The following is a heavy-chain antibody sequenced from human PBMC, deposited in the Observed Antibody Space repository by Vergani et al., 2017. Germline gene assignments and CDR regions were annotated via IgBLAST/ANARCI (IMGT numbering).Heavy chain of an antibody. CDR2: ISGSGGGT. Sequence: EVQLLESGGGLVQPGGSLGLACAASGFTFSNYALSWVRQAPGKGLEWVAGISGSGGGTFYSDSVKGRFTISRDNSKSTLYLQLNSLTAEDTARYYCAKEFISVPPALFDYWGQGTLVTVSS. J-gene: IGHJ4*02. D-gene: IGHD2-2*01. CDR1: GFTFSNYA. CDR3: AKEFISVPPALFDY. V-gene: IGHV3-23*01.